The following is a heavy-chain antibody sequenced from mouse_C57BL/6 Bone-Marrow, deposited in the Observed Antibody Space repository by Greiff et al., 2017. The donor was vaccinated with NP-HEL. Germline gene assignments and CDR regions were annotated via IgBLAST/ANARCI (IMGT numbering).Heavy chain of an antibody. Sequence: VQLQQPGAELVRPGTSVKLSCKASGYTFISYWMHWVKQRPGQGLEWIGVIDPSDSYTNYNQKFKGKATLTVDTSSSTAYMQLSSLTSEDSAVYYCARRPYYPGYFDYWGQGTTLTVSS. V-gene: IGHV1-59*01. J-gene: IGHJ2*01. CDR3: ARRPYYPGYFDY. CDR1: GYTFISYW. CDR2: IDPSDSYT. D-gene: IGHD1-1*01.